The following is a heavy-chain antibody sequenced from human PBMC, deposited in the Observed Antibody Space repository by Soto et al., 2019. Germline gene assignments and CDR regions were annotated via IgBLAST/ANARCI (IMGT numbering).Heavy chain of an antibody. CDR2: ISSSSSTI. Sequence: EVQLVESGGGLVQPGGSLRLSCAASGFTFSSYSMNWVRQAPGKGLEWVSYISSSSSTIYYAASVKGRFTISRDNAKNSLYLQMNSLRDEDTAVYYCARARMVRGVIHDFDYWGQGTLVTVSS. CDR1: GFTFSSYS. CDR3: ARARMVRGVIHDFDY. V-gene: IGHV3-48*02. D-gene: IGHD3-10*01. J-gene: IGHJ4*02.